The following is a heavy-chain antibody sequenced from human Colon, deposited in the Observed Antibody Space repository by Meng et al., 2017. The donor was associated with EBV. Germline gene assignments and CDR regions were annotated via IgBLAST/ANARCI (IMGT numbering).Heavy chain of an antibody. D-gene: IGHD3-3*01. CDR3: VRDRPSWT. J-gene: IGHJ5*02. Sequence: EAQVVVCGGGSVQPRGSLGLSCSASGFTCRTCLMHWVRQVPGKVLIWVSRVKPDGTSTYYAESVRGRVTINRDNAKNTMYLQMTALRAYDTAIYYCVRDRPSWTWGQGTLVTVSS. V-gene: IGHV3-74*01. CDR1: GFTCRTCL. CDR2: VKPDGTST.